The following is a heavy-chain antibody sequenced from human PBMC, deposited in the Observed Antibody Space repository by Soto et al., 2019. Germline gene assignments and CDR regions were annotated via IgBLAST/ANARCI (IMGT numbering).Heavy chain of an antibody. Sequence: SENLSLTCTVSGGSISSAAYCWSWIRQSPDKGLEWIGHIYDGGTTYSSPSLKGRVTISADTSETQSSLKLNSVSAADTAVYYCATGPSGDQVDYWVQGLQVT. CDR1: GGSISSAAYC. CDR3: ATGPSGDQVDY. CDR2: IYDGGTT. J-gene: IGHJ4*02. V-gene: IGHV4-30-4*01.